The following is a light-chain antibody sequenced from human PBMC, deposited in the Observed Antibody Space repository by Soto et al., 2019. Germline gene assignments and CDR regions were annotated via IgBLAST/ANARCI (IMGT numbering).Light chain of an antibody. CDR2: EAS. CDR1: QSVSSY. J-gene: IGKJ4*01. CDR3: QQRGNWPSLT. V-gene: IGKV3-11*01. Sequence: EIVLTQSPATLSLSPGERATLSCSASQSVSSYLAWYQQKPGQAPRLLIHEASNRATGIPARFSGSGSGTDFTLIISSLEPEDFAVYYCQQRGNWPSLTFGGGTKVDIK.